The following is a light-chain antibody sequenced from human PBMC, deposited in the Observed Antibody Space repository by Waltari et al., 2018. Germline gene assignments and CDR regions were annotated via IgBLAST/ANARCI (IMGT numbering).Light chain of an antibody. V-gene: IGLV6-57*03. CDR2: EDD. J-gene: IGLJ2*01. CDR1: SASITWTY. CDR3: QSYGDNYQLV. Sequence: NFILPQPHSVSESPGKTVTISCTRSSASITWTYVPWYQQRPGSAPTNVIYEDDQRPSGVPDRFSGSVDRSSNSVSLTISGLETEDEADYYCQSYGDNYQLVFGGGTKLTVL.